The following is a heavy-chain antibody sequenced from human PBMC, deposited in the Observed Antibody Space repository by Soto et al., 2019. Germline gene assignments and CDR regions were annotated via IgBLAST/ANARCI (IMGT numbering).Heavy chain of an antibody. CDR3: ARDGSFQLLFYSLTY. CDR2: ISYDGSNK. CDR1: GFTVSNYG. J-gene: IGHJ4*02. Sequence: PGGSLRLSCAASGFTVSNYGIHWVRQTPGKGLEWVALISYDGSNKYYVDSVKGRFIISRDNSKNTLYLQMNSLRPEDTAIYYCARDGSFQLLFYSLTYWGQGTPVTVSS. D-gene: IGHD3-3*01. V-gene: IGHV3-30*03.